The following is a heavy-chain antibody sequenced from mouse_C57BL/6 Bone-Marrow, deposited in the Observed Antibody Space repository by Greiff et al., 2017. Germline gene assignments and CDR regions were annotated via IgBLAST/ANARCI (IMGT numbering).Heavy chain of an antibody. D-gene: IGHD1-1*02. CDR3: ARGHYGGMDY. CDR1: GYTFTSYW. CDR2: IDPSDSYT. J-gene: IGHJ4*01. V-gene: IGHV1-59*01. Sequence: QVQLQQPGAELVRPGTSVKLSCKASGYTFTSYWMHWVKQRPGQGLEWIGVIDPSDSYTNYNQKFKGKATLTVDTSSSTAYMQLSSLTSGDSAVYYCARGHYGGMDYWGQGTSDPASS.